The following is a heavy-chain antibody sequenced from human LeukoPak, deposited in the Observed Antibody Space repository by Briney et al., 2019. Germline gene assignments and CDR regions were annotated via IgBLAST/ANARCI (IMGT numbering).Heavy chain of an antibody. J-gene: IGHJ6*03. CDR2: TRYGSNK. D-gene: IGHD1-26*01. CDR3: AKGHGWEASYYYYYMDV. Sequence: GGSLRLSCAASGFTFSSYGMYWVRQAPGKGLEWVAFTRYGSNKYYADSVKGRFTISRDNSKNTLYLKMSSLRAEDTAVYYCAKGHGWEASYYYYYMDVWGIGTTVTISS. V-gene: IGHV3-30*02. CDR1: GFTFSSYG.